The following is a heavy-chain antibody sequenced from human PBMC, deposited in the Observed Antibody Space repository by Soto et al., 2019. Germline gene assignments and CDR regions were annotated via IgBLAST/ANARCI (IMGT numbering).Heavy chain of an antibody. V-gene: IGHV3-9*01. D-gene: IGHD6-13*01. Sequence: GGSVRLSCAASGFTFDDYAMHWVRQAPGKGLEWVSGISWNSGSIGYADSVKGRFTISRDNAKNSLYLQMNSLRAEDTALYYCAKDRVAAAGRHYYYYYMDGRGKGTTVTGSS. CDR2: ISWNSGSI. CDR3: AKDRVAAAGRHYYYYYMDG. CDR1: GFTFDDYA. J-gene: IGHJ6*03.